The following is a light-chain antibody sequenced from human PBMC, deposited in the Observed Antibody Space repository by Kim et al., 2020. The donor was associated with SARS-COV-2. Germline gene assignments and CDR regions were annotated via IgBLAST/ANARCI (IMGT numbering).Light chain of an antibody. CDR2: GNR. CDR1: SSNIGAGYD. V-gene: IGLV1-40*01. Sequence: VTISCTGRSSNIGAGYDVQWYQQIPGRAPKLLIFGNRNRPSGVPDRFSASTSGTSASLAITGLQADDESYYYCQSSDSSLSGSIVFGTGTKVTVL. CDR3: QSSDSSLSGSIV. J-gene: IGLJ1*01.